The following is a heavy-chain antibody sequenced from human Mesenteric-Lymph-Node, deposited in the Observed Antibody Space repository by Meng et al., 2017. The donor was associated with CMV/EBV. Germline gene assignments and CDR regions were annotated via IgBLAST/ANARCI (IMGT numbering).Heavy chain of an antibody. CDR3: ARVLMIAPWYFDL. J-gene: IGHJ2*01. Sequence: SGFTCSDYYMAWIRQAPGKGLEWVSYMSNSGNTIYYADSVKGRFTISRDNAKDSLYLEMNSLRAEDTAVYYCARVLMIAPWYFDLWGRGTLVTVSS. CDR2: MSNSGNTI. V-gene: IGHV3-11*04. D-gene: IGHD2-21*01. CDR1: GFTCSDYY.